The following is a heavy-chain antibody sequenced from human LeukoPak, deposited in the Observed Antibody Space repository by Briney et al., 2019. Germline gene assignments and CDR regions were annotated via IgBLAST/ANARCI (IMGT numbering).Heavy chain of an antibody. V-gene: IGHV3-15*01. D-gene: IGHD4-23*01. Sequence: GSLRLSCAVSGLTFSNAWMSWVRQAPGKGLEWVGRIKSATVGGTTEYAAPVKGRFTISRDDSKNTVYLQMNSLKTEDTAVYYCTTGPGNSGYWGQGTLVTVSS. CDR2: IKSATVGGTT. CDR1: GLTFSNAW. J-gene: IGHJ4*02. CDR3: TTGPGNSGY.